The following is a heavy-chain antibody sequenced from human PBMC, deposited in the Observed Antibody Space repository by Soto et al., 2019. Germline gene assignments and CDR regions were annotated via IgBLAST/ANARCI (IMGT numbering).Heavy chain of an antibody. V-gene: IGHV4-31*03. Sequence: QVQLQDSGPGLVKPSQTLSLTCTVSGGSISSGGYYWSWIRQHPGKGLEWIGYIYYSGSTYYNPSVKSRVTISVDTSKNQFSLKLSSVTAADTAVYYCARGPDSSHWYFDLWGRGTLVTVSS. CDR1: GGSISSGGYY. CDR2: IYYSGST. J-gene: IGHJ2*01. D-gene: IGHD3-3*01. CDR3: ARGPDSSHWYFDL.